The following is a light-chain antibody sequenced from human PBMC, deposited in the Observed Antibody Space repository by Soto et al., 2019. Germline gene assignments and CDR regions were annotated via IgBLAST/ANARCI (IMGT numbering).Light chain of an antibody. Sequence: VVLTQSPGTLSLSPGERATLSCRATQRISANYIAWYQLKPGQAPRLLIHGSLTRAAGIPDRFSGSGSGADFTLTIARVEPEDFAVYFCLQYGDSPYSFGQGTKLDIK. CDR2: GSL. CDR1: QRISANY. J-gene: IGKJ2*01. V-gene: IGKV3-20*01. CDR3: LQYGDSPYS.